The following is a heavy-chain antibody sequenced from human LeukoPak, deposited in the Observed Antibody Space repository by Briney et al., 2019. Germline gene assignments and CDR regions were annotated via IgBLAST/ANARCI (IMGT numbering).Heavy chain of an antibody. J-gene: IGHJ4*02. CDR3: CLYGGNSGPHYFAN. D-gene: IGHD4-23*01. CDR2: ISSGGDS. V-gene: IGHV4-39*01. Sequence: SETLSLTCTVSGGSISSTNFYWGWIRQPPGRGLEWIGTISSGGDSYYIPSLKSRLTISVGTSKNQFSFNLSSVTAADTAVYYCCLYGGNSGPHYFANWGQGTLVTVSS. CDR1: GGSISSTNFY.